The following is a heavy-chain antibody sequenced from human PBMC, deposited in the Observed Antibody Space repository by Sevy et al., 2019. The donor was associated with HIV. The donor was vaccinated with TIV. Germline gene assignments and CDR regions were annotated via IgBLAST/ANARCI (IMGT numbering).Heavy chain of an antibody. CDR1: GFTFSSHY. CDR3: AREALYYYDSERHYDDAFDM. V-gene: IGHV3-7*01. CDR2: IKQDGSDK. D-gene: IGHD3-22*01. Sequence: GGSLRLSCAASGFTFSSHYMSWVRQAPGKGLEWVANIKQDGSDKFYVESVKGRFTISRDNAKNSLYRQLSSLRAEDTAMYFCAREALYYYDSERHYDDAFDMWGPGTMVTVSS. J-gene: IGHJ3*02.